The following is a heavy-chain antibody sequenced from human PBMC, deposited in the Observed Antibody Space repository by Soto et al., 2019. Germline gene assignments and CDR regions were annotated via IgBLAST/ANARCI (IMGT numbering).Heavy chain of an antibody. D-gene: IGHD6-6*01. V-gene: IGHV4-34*01. J-gene: IGHJ6*02. CDR1: GGSFSGYY. Sequence: QVQLQQWGAGLLKPSETLSLTCAVYGGSFSGYYWSWIRQPPGKGLEWIGEINHSGSTNYNPSLKSRVTISVDTSKNQFSLKLSSVTAADTAVYYCASLNNYSSSSQNYYYGMDVWGQGTTVTVSS. CDR2: INHSGST. CDR3: ASLNNYSSSSQNYYYGMDV.